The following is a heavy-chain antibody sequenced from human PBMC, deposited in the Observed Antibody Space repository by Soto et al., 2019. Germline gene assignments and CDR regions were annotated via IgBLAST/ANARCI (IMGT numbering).Heavy chain of an antibody. J-gene: IGHJ6*02. V-gene: IGHV3-23*01. CDR3: AKDNLDTAMADYFYYYSMDV. Sequence: PRGSLSLSCAPSGFTLTSYAMTWVRPAPGKGMEWVSTISGSGDSTYHADSVKGRFTISRDSYKNTLYLQMNSLGVEDTALYYCAKDNLDTAMADYFYYYSMDVWGQGTTVTVSS. CDR2: ISGSGDST. CDR1: GFTLTSYA. D-gene: IGHD5-18*01.